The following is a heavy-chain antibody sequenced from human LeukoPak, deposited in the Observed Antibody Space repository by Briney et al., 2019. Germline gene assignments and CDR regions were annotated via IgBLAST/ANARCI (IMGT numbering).Heavy chain of an antibody. CDR1: GYTFTGYY. Sequence: ASVKVSWKASGYTFTGYYIHWVRQAPGQGLEWIGWINPNSGGTNYAQEFQGRGTMTRDTSIRTAYTEVRRLRSVDTAVLSCSRGRYYDRSGYIFDYWGQGTLVTVSS. CDR3: SRGRYYDRSGYIFDY. CDR2: INPNSGGT. V-gene: IGHV1-2*02. D-gene: IGHD3-22*01. J-gene: IGHJ4*02.